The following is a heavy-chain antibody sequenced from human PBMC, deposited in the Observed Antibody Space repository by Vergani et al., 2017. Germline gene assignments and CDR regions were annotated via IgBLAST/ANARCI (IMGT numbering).Heavy chain of an antibody. J-gene: IGHJ6*03. Sequence: QVQLQESGPGLVKPSETLSLTCTVSGGSISSYYWSWIRQPPGKGLEWIGYIYYSGSTNYNPSVKSRVTISVDTSKNQFSLKLRHVTAADTAVYYCARTVVPAARYYYFYMDVWGKGTTVTVSS. CDR1: GGSISSYY. CDR2: IYYSGST. CDR3: ARTVVPAARYYYFYMDV. D-gene: IGHD2-2*01. V-gene: IGHV4-59*01.